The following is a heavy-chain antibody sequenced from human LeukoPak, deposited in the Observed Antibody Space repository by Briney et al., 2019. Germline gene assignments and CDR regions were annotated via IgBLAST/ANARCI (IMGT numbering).Heavy chain of an antibody. V-gene: IGHV4-30-2*01. CDR1: GGSIRSGGYS. CDR2: IYHSGST. D-gene: IGHD6-25*01. CDR3: ARASQRLRPPYYYYGMDV. Sequence: SQTMSLTCAVSGGSIRSGGYSWSWIRQPPGKGLEWIGYIYHSGSTYYNPSLKSQVTISVDRSKNQFSLKLSSVTAADTAVYYCARASQRLRPPYYYYGMDVWGQGTTVTVSS. J-gene: IGHJ6*02.